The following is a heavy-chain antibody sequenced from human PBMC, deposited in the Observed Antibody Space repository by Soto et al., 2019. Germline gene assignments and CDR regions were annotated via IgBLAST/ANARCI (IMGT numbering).Heavy chain of an antibody. D-gene: IGHD3-10*01. CDR2: IKQDGSEK. Sequence: PGGSLRLSCAASGFTFSSYWMSWVRQAPGKGLEWVANIKQDGSEKYYVDSVKGRFTISRDNAKNSLYLQMNSLRADDTAVYYCARERYYGSGSYYNVYYPPYGMGVWGQGTTVTVSS. CDR1: GFTFSSYW. CDR3: ARERYYGSGSYYNVYYPPYGMGV. V-gene: IGHV3-7*03. J-gene: IGHJ6*02.